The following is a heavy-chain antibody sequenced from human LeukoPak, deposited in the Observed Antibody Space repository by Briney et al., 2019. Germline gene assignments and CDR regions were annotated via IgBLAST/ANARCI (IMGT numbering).Heavy chain of an antibody. J-gene: IGHJ6*03. V-gene: IGHV1-69*05. Sequence: SVKASCKASGGTFSSYAISWVRQAPGQGLEWMGGIIPIFGTANYAQKFQGRVTMTRDTSTSTVYMELSSLRYEDTAVYYCARAAGSGSYYNYYYYYMDVWGKGTTVTISS. CDR3: ARAAGSGSYYNYYYYYMDV. CDR2: IIPIFGTA. CDR1: GGTFSSYA. D-gene: IGHD3-10*01.